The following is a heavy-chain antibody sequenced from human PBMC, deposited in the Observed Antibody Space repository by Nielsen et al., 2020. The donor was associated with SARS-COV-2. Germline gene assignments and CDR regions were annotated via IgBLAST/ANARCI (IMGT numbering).Heavy chain of an antibody. CDR1: GGSISSGGYY. Sequence: SETLSLTCTVSGGSISSGGYYWSWIRQHPGKGLEWIGYIYYSGSTYYNPSLKSRVTISVDTSKNQFSLKLSSVTAADTAVYYCARMGEDSSGYQFDYWAQGTLVTVSS. J-gene: IGHJ4*02. D-gene: IGHD3-22*01. CDR3: ARMGEDSSGYQFDY. V-gene: IGHV4-31*03. CDR2: IYYSGST.